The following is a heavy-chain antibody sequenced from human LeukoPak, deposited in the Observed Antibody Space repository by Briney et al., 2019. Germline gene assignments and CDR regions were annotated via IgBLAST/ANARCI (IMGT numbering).Heavy chain of an antibody. CDR2: INPNSGGT. V-gene: IGHV1-2*02. D-gene: IGHD2-2*01. CDR1: GYTFTGYY. CDR3: ARAPLRVVPAARVFWFDP. Sequence: ASVKVSCKASGYTFTGYYMHWVRQAPGQGLEWMGWINPNSGGTNYAQKFQGRVTMTRDTSISTAYMELSRLRSDDTAVYYCARAPLRVVPAARVFWFDPWGQGTLVTVSS. J-gene: IGHJ5*02.